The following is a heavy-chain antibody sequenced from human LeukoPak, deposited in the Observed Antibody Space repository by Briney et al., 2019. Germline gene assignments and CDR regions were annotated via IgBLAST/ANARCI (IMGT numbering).Heavy chain of an antibody. Sequence: PSETLSLTCTVSGGSISSSSYYWGWIRQPPGKGLEWIGSIYYSGSTYYNPSLKSRVTISVDTSKNQFSLKLSSVTAADTAVYYCARGPRYDYDSSVYYFEFWGQGTLVTVSS. J-gene: IGHJ4*02. CDR2: IYYSGST. V-gene: IGHV4-39*01. CDR3: ARGPRYDYDSSVYYFEF. D-gene: IGHD3-22*01. CDR1: GGSISSSSYY.